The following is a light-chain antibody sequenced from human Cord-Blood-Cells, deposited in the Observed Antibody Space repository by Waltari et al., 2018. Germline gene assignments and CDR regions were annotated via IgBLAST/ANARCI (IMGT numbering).Light chain of an antibody. V-gene: IGLV1-44*01. CDR2: SNN. CDR3: AAWDDSLNGWV. J-gene: IGLJ3*02. CDR1: SSNIGSNT. Sequence: QSVLTQPPSASGTPGQRVTISCSGSSSNIGSNTVHWYQQLPGTAPKLLIYSNNQRPSGVPDRFSGSKSGTSASLAISGIQSEDEADYYCAAWDDSLNGWVFGGGTKLTVL.